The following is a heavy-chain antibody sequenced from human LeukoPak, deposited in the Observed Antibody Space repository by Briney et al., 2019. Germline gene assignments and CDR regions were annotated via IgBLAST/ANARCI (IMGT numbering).Heavy chain of an antibody. Sequence: PGGSLRLSYAASGFTFSSYVMHWVRQAPGKGLEWVAIISYDGSNEYYADSVKGRFTISRDNAKNSLYLQMNSLRAEDTAVYYCARDYGGSSPFDYWGQGTLVTVSS. CDR3: ARDYGGSSPFDY. D-gene: IGHD4-23*01. CDR2: ISYDGSNE. V-gene: IGHV3-30*04. CDR1: GFTFSSYV. J-gene: IGHJ4*02.